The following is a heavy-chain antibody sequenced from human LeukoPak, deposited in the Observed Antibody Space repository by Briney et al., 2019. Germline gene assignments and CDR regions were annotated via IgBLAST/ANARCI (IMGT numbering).Heavy chain of an antibody. CDR3: AREGYSSLHDFDY. CDR1: GYTFTSYD. V-gene: IGHV1-8*01. CDR2: MNPNSGNT. D-gene: IGHD6-13*01. J-gene: IGHJ4*02. Sequence: EASVKVSCKASGYTFTSYDINWVRQATGQGLEWMGWMNPNSGNTGYAQKFQGRVTMTRNTSISTAYMELSSLRSEDTAVYYCAREGYSSLHDFDYWGQGTLVTVSS.